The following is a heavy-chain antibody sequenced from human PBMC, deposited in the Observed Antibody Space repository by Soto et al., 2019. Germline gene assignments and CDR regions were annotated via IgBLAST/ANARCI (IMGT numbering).Heavy chain of an antibody. CDR2: IYYSGST. J-gene: IGHJ3*02. V-gene: IGHV4-59*08. CDR3: ARLISSDGYDDAFDI. Sequence: SETLSLTCTVSGGSISSYYWSWIRQPPGKGLEWIGYIYYSGSTNYNPSLKSRVTISVDTSKNQFSLKLSSVTAADTAVYYCARLISSDGYDDAFDIWGQGTMVTVSS. D-gene: IGHD5-12*01. CDR1: GGSISSYY.